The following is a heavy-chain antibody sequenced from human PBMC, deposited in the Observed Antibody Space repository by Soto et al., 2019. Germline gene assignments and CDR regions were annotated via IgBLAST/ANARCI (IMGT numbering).Heavy chain of an antibody. CDR3: ARGLPKVAGGAFDI. D-gene: IGHD3-16*01. J-gene: IGHJ3*02. V-gene: IGHV3-33*01. CDR1: GFSFRTSG. Sequence: QEQLVESGGGVVQPGRSLRLSCAASGFSFRTSGMHWVRQAPGKSLEWVTGLWYDGSGEDYTDSVKGRFTISRDNSNNMLYLQMNSLRVEDTAVYYCARGLPKVAGGAFDIWGQGTMVTVSP. CDR2: LWYDGSGE.